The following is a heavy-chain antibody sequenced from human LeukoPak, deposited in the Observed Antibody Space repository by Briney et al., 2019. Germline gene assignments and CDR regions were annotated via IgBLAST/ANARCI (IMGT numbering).Heavy chain of an antibody. CDR1: AFTFSRYW. J-gene: IGHJ6*03. Sequence: GGSLRLSCAASAFTFSRYWTTWVRQAPGKGLEWLSSITSDSRYKYYGDSVKGRFTISRDNAKNSLFLQIDSLRAEDTAVYYCARDPYSGTYGHLYYYYMDVWGKGTTVTISS. CDR3: ARDPYSGTYGHLYYYYMDV. V-gene: IGHV3-21*01. D-gene: IGHD1-26*01. CDR2: ITSDSRYK.